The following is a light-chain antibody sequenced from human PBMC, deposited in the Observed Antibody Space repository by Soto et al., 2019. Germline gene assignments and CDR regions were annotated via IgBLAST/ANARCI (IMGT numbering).Light chain of an antibody. CDR3: QQRSIWPLT. CDR1: QSISNY. Sequence: EIVLTQSPATLSLSPGERATLSCSAIQSISNYLAWYQQKPGQAPRLLIYDAFNRATGVPARFSGSGSGTDFTVIIGSLEAEDFAVYYCQQRSIWPLTFGGGTKVEIK. CDR2: DAF. J-gene: IGKJ4*01. V-gene: IGKV3-11*01.